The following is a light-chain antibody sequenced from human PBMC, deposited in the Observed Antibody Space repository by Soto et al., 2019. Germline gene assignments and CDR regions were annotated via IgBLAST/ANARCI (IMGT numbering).Light chain of an antibody. CDR1: SSDVGGYNY. CDR3: NSYTSSTTWV. CDR2: DVS. V-gene: IGLV2-14*03. J-gene: IGLJ3*02. Sequence: QSALTQPASVSGSPGQSITISCTGTSSDVGGYNYVSWYQQHPGKAPKLIIYDVSNRPSGVSSRFSGSKSVNTASLTISGLQAEDEADYYCNSYTSSTTWVFGGGTKLTVL.